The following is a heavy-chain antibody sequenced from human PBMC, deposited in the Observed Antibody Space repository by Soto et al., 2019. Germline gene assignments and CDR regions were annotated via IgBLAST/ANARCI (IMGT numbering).Heavy chain of an antibody. CDR3: SRGSTYSGFLT. J-gene: IGHJ5*02. CDR2: IYYLGTT. D-gene: IGHD4-4*01. CDR1: GDSMGSGDYY. Sequence: QVQLQESGPGLVKPSQTLSLTCTVSGDSMGSGDYYWTWIRQPPGKGLEWIGYIYYLGTTFYNPSLESRVNISIDTSKTHFSPRLTSVTAADTAVYYCSRGSTYSGFLTWGQGTLVTVSS. V-gene: IGHV4-30-4*01.